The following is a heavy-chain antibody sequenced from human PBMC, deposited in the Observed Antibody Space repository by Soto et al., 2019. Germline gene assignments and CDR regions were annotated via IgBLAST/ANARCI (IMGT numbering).Heavy chain of an antibody. J-gene: IGHJ4*02. CDR1: GGSISSSSYY. CDR2: IYYSGST. CDR3: ARFGVVIIGGY. V-gene: IGHV4-39*01. D-gene: IGHD3-3*01. Sequence: QLQLQESGPGLVKPSETLSLTCTVSGGSISSSSYYWGWILQPPGKGLEWIGSIYYSGSTYYNPSLKSRVTISVDTSKNQFSLKLSSVTAADTAVYYCARFGVVIIGGYWGQGTLVTVSS.